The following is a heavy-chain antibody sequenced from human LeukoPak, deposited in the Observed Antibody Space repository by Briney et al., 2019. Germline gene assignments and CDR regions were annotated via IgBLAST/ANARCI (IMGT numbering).Heavy chain of an antibody. V-gene: IGHV3-74*01. Sequence: GGSLRLSCAASGFTFSTYWMHWVRQAPGKGLVWVSRINTDGSRTNYADSVKGRFTISRDNAKNTLYLQMNSLRAEDTAVYYCAREENYYYYMDVWGKGTTVTVSS. J-gene: IGHJ6*03. CDR3: AREENYYYYMDV. CDR2: INTDGSRT. CDR1: GFTFSTYW.